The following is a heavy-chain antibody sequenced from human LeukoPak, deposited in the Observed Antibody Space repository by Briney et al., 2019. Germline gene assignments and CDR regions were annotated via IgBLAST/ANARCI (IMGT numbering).Heavy chain of an antibody. D-gene: IGHD2-15*01. CDR2: INPNNGGT. Sequence: ASVTVSCKASGYTFTVNFIYWVRQAPGQGLELMGWINPNNGGTRYAQKFQGRVTLTRDTSITTAYMELSRLTSDDTAVYYCARDRKDIVIGMDVWGQGTTVTVSS. V-gene: IGHV1-2*02. CDR1: GYTFTVNF. J-gene: IGHJ6*02. CDR3: ARDRKDIVIGMDV.